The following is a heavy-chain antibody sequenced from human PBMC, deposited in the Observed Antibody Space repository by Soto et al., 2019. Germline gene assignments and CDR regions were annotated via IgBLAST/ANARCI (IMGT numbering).Heavy chain of an antibody. J-gene: IGHJ6*02. CDR3: AKGRIVGATEENYYYYYGMDV. Sequence: SVKVSCNASGGTFSSYAISWVRQAPGQGLEWMGGIIPIFGTANYAQKFQGRVTITADESTSTAYMELSSLRSEDTAVYYCAKGRIVGATEENYYYYYGMDVWGQGTTVTVSS. D-gene: IGHD1-26*01. CDR2: IIPIFGTA. V-gene: IGHV1-69*13. CDR1: GGTFSSYA.